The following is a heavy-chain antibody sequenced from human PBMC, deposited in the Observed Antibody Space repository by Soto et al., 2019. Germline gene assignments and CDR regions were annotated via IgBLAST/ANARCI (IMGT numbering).Heavy chain of an antibody. V-gene: IGHV3-15*01. CDR1: GFTFSDDW. J-gene: IGHJ4*02. Sequence: EVQLVESGGGLVKPGGSLRLSCAASGFTFSDDWMIWVRQAPGKGLEWVGRIKSKTDGGTTDYAAPVKGRFTISRDDSKNTLYLQMISLQTEDTAVYYCTTAPRPVYWGQGSLVTVSS. CDR2: IKSKTDGGTT. CDR3: TTAPRPVY.